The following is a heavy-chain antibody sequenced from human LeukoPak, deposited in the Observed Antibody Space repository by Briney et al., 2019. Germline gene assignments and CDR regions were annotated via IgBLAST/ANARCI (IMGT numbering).Heavy chain of an antibody. CDR3: ARHVGSYSPPPN. V-gene: IGHV5-51*01. Sequence: PGGSLKISCQGSGYRFTSYWIGWVRQLPGKGLEWMGIIYPGDSDTRYSPSFQGQVTISADKCISTASLQWSSLKASDTPMYFCARHVGSYSPPPNWGQGTLVTVSS. J-gene: IGHJ4*02. CDR1: GYRFTSYW. CDR2: IYPGDSDT. D-gene: IGHD1-26*01.